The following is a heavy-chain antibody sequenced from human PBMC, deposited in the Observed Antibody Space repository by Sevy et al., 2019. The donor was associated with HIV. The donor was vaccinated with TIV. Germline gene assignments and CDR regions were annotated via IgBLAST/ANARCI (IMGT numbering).Heavy chain of an antibody. J-gene: IGHJ4*02. V-gene: IGHV4-61*01. CDR3: ARNYYYDSSGYYYISFDY. CDR2: IYYSGST. D-gene: IGHD3-22*01. Sequence: SETLSLTCTVSGGSVSSGSYYWSWIRQPPGKGLEWIGYIYYSGSTNYNPSLKSRVTISVDTSKNQFSLKLSSVTAAETAVYYCARNYYYDSSGYYYISFDYWGQGTLVTVSS. CDR1: GGSVSSGSYY.